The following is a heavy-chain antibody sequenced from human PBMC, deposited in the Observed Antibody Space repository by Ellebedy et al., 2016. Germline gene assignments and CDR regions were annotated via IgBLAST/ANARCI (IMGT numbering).Heavy chain of an antibody. CDR1: GFTFSDFA. V-gene: IGHV3-23*01. J-gene: IGHJ3*02. D-gene: IGHD3-16*01. CDR3: AKDSGRSILIIDAFDI. Sequence: GESLKISCVASGFTFSDFAMNGVRQAPGKGLEWVSVVSGIGASTYVADSVRGRFTISRDNSKSTLYLEMNSLRVEDTAIYYCAKDSGRSILIIDAFDIWGQGTMVTVSS. CDR2: VSGIGAST.